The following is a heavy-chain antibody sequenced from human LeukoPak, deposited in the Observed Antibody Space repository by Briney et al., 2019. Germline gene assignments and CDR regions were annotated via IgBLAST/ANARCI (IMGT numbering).Heavy chain of an antibody. D-gene: IGHD3-3*01. CDR3: ARVGTIFGVVKRPFDY. CDR2: INHSGST. V-gene: IGHV4-34*01. Sequence: SETLSLTCAVYGGSFSGYYWSWIRQPPGKGLEWIGEINHSGSTNYNPSLKSRVTISVDTSKNQFSLKLSSVTAADTAVYYCARVGTIFGVVKRPFDYWGQGTLSPSPQ. CDR1: GGSFSGYY. J-gene: IGHJ4*02.